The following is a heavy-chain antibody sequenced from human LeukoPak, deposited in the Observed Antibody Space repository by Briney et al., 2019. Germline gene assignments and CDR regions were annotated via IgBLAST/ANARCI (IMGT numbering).Heavy chain of an antibody. V-gene: IGHV4-39*01. CDR2: IYYSGST. Sequence: SETLSLTCTVSGGSISSSSYYWGWIRQPPGKGLEWIGSIYYSGSTYYNASLKSRVTISVDTSKNQFSLKLSSVTAADTAVYYCARVRHGYSDGYVYYWGQGTLVTVFS. D-gene: IGHD5-18*01. CDR1: GGSISSSSYY. J-gene: IGHJ4*02. CDR3: ARVRHGYSDGYVYY.